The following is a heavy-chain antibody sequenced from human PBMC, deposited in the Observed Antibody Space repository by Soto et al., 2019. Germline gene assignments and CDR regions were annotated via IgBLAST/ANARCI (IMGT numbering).Heavy chain of an antibody. J-gene: IGHJ6*02. Sequence: PSETLSLTCTVSGGSVSGYYWSWIRQPPGKGLEWIGYIYYTGTTIYSPSLDRRVTLSVDRAKDQVSLKLTSVTPADTAAYYCARHPTIARFENGLDVWGQGTMVT. V-gene: IGHV4-59*08. D-gene: IGHD1-1*01. CDR2: IYYTGTT. CDR3: ARHPTIARFENGLDV. CDR1: GGSVSGYY.